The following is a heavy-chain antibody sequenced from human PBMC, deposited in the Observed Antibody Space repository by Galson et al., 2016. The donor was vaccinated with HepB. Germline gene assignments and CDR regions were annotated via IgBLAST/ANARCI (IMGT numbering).Heavy chain of an antibody. J-gene: IGHJ1*01. D-gene: IGHD6-19*01. CDR2: IVPDFGRP. V-gene: IGHV1-69*13. CDR1: GGTFRNHA. Sequence: SVKVPCKASGGTFRNHAFSWVRQAPGQGLEWMGGIVPDFGRPHYAQKFQGRVTVTADESTRTVYMELSSLRSDDTAVYYCATDASVASGWYVWWGQGTVVTVSS. CDR3: ATDASVASGWYVW.